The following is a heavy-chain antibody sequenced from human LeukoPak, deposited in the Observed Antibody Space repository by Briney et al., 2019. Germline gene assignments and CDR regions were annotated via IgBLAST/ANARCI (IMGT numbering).Heavy chain of an antibody. J-gene: IGHJ4*02. CDR3: AKERRGYSYGYIDY. D-gene: IGHD5-18*01. Sequence: PGGSLRLSCAASGFTFSSYSMNWVRQAPGKGLEWVSSISSTGSAKYYADSVRGRFTISRDNANHSLCLQMNSLRAEDTAVYYCAKERRGYSYGYIDYWGQGSLVSVSS. CDR1: GFTFSSYS. CDR2: ISSTGSAK. V-gene: IGHV3-21*01.